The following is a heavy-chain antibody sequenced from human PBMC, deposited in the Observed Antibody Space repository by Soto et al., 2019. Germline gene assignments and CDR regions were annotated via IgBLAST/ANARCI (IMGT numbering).Heavy chain of an antibody. CDR2: INSDGSST. CDR3: AREYSSSRYFDY. D-gene: IGHD6-6*01. Sequence: GGSLRLSCAASGFTFSSYWMHWVRQTPGKGLVWVSRINSDGSSTSYADSVKGRFTISRDNAKNTLYLQMNSLRAEDTAVYYCAREYSSSRYFDYWGQGTLVTVSS. CDR1: GFTFSSYW. J-gene: IGHJ4*02. V-gene: IGHV3-74*01.